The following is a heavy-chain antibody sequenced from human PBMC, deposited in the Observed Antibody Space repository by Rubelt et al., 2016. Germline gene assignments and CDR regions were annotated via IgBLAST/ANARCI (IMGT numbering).Heavy chain of an antibody. J-gene: IGHJ5*02. Sequence: APGQGLEWMGWISAYNGNTNYAQKLQGRVTMTTDTSTSTAYMELRSLRSDDTAVYYCARGPYDILTGYPVENWFDPWGQGTLVTVSS. V-gene: IGHV1-18*01. CDR3: ARGPYDILTGYPVENWFDP. D-gene: IGHD3-9*01. CDR2: ISAYNGNT.